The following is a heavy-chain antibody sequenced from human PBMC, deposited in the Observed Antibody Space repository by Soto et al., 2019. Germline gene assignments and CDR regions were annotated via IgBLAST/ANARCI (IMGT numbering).Heavy chain of an antibody. Sequence: EVQLLESGGGLVQPGGSLRLSCAASGFSFSRYAMMWVRQAPGKGQEWVAGMTGSGGDIRYADSVKGRFTISKDNSKNTVYLQMNSLRAEDTAIYYCAKDAVYNDGLWLVANWGQGTLVTVSS. CDR3: AKDAVYNDGLWLVAN. J-gene: IGHJ4*02. CDR2: MTGSGGDI. D-gene: IGHD5-12*01. CDR1: GFSFSRYA. V-gene: IGHV3-23*01.